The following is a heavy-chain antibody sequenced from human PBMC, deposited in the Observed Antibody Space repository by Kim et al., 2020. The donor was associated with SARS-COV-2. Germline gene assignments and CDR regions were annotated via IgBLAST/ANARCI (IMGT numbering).Heavy chain of an antibody. CDR1: GFTFSSYS. V-gene: IGHV3-21*01. Sequence: GGSLRLSCAASGFTFSSYSMNWVRQAPGKGLEWVSSISSSSSYIYYADSVKGRFTISRDNAKNSLYLQMNSQRDEDTAVYYCASGEPHYYYYYGMDVWGQGTTVTVSS. J-gene: IGHJ6*02. D-gene: IGHD7-27*01. CDR3: ASGEPHYYYYYGMDV. CDR2: ISSSSSYI.